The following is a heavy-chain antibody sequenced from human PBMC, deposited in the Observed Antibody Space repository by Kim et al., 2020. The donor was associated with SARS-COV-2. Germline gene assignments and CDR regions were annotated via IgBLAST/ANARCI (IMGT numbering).Heavy chain of an antibody. D-gene: IGHD2-2*01. CDR2: INHSGST. Sequence: SETLSLTCAVYGGSFSGYYWSWIRQPPGKGLEWIGEINHSGSTNYNPSLKSRVTISVDTSKNQFSLQLSSVTAADTAVYYCARLSTSRYCSSTSCYPIRDFDYWGQGTLVTVSS. CDR1: GGSFSGYY. V-gene: IGHV4-34*01. CDR3: ARLSTSRYCSSTSCYPIRDFDY. J-gene: IGHJ4*02.